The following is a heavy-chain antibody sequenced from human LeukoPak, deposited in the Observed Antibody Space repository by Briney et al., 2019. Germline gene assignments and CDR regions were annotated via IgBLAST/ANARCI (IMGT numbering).Heavy chain of an antibody. CDR3: ARSHYHSSSWYAFRYFDL. Sequence: SETLSLTCTLSGGSISTYYWSWIRQPPGKGLEWIGYIYHSGSTNYNPSLKSRVTISVDTSKNQFSLKLSSVTAADTAVYYCARSHYHSSSWYAFRYFDLWGRGTLVTVSS. D-gene: IGHD6-13*01. CDR2: IYHSGST. J-gene: IGHJ2*01. V-gene: IGHV4-59*01. CDR1: GGSISTYY.